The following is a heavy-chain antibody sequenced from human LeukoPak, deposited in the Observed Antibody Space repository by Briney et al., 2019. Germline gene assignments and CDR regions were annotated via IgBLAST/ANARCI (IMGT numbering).Heavy chain of an antibody. CDR3: AKLSLVSYFDY. V-gene: IGHV3-30*18. J-gene: IGHJ4*02. CDR2: ISYDGSNK. Sequence: PGGSLRLSCAASGFTFSSYGMHWVRQAPGKGLEWVAVISYDGSNKYYADSVKGRFTISRDNSKNTLYLQMNSLRAEDTAAYYCAKLSLVSYFDYWGQGTLVTVSS. CDR1: GFTFSSYG. D-gene: IGHD3-16*02.